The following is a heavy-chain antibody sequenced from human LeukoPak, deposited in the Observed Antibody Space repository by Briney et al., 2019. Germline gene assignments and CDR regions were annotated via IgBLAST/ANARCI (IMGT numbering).Heavy chain of an antibody. D-gene: IGHD6-19*01. Sequence: SETLSLTCTVSGGSISSSSYYWGWIRQPPGKGLEWIGSIYYSGSTYYNPSLKSRVTISVDTSKNQFSLKLSSVTAADTAVYYCARHGAGIAVAGTFDYWGQGTLVTVSS. CDR2: IYYSGST. CDR3: ARHGAGIAVAGTFDY. V-gene: IGHV4-39*01. J-gene: IGHJ4*02. CDR1: GGSISSSSYY.